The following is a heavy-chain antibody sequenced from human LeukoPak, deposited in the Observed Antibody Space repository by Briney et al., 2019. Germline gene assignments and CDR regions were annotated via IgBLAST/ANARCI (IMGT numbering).Heavy chain of an antibody. CDR2: ISSSSSYI. CDR3: ARDRYPRRLYDSSGFMAGY. CDR1: GFTFSSYS. J-gene: IGHJ4*02. D-gene: IGHD3-22*01. V-gene: IGHV3-21*01. Sequence: GGSLRLSCAACGFTFSSYSMNWVRQAPGKGLEWVSSISSSSSYIYYADSVKGRFTISRDNAKNSLYLQMNSLRAEDTAVYYCARDRYPRRLYDSSGFMAGYWGQGTLVTVSS.